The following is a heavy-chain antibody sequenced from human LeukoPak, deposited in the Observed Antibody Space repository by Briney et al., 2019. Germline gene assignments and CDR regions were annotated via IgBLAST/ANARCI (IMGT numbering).Heavy chain of an antibody. D-gene: IGHD4-17*01. CDR2: VSSSGSTI. Sequence: GGSLRLSCAASGFTFSSYEMNWVRQAPGKGLGWVSYVSSSGSTIYYADSVKGRFTISRDNAKNSLYLQMNSLRAEDTAVYYCARAYGDYDFDYWGQGTLVTVSS. CDR1: GFTFSSYE. J-gene: IGHJ4*02. V-gene: IGHV3-48*03. CDR3: ARAYGDYDFDY.